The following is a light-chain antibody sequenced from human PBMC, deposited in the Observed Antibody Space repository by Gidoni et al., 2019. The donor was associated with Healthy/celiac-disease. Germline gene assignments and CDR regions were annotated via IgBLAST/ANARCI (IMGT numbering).Light chain of an antibody. J-gene: IGKJ1*01. V-gene: IGKV3-15*01. CDR3: QQYNNWPPTT. CDR1: QSVSSN. CDR2: GAS. Sequence: EIVMTQSPATLSVSPGERATLSCTASQSVSSNLAWYQQKPGQAPRLLIYGASNRATSIPARFSGSGSGTEFTLTISSLQSEDFAVYYCQQYNNWPPTTFGQXTKVEIK.